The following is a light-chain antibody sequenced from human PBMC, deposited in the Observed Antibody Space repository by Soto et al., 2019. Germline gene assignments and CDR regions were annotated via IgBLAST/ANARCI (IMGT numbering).Light chain of an antibody. CDR1: QSVSSY. CDR3: QQLNYWPRIT. Sequence: EIVLTQSPATLSLSPGERATLSCRASQSVSSYLAWYQQKPGQAPRLLIYDASNTATGIPARFSGSGSGTDFTLSISSLEPEDFAVYYCQQLNYWPRITFGQGTRREIK. CDR2: DAS. V-gene: IGKV3-11*01. J-gene: IGKJ5*01.